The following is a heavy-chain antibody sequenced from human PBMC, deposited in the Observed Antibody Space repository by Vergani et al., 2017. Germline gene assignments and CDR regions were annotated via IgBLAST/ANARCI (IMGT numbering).Heavy chain of an antibody. V-gene: IGHV1-46*03. CDR1: GYTFSNYY. J-gene: IGHJ4*02. Sequence: VQVVPSGAAVKKSGASVKVSCKTSGYTFSNYYMPWVRQAPGQGLEWMGIINPSGGHTNYALKFQGRVTMTRDTSTSTGYMELSSLRSEDTAIYYCARGDYGILTGYRYWGQGTLVTVSA. D-gene: IGHD3-9*01. CDR3: ARGDYGILTGYRY. CDR2: INPSGGHT.